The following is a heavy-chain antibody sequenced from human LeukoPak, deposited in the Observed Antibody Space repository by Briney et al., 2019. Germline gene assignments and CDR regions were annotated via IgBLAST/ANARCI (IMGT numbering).Heavy chain of an antibody. D-gene: IGHD5/OR15-5a*01. J-gene: IGHJ4*02. CDR1: GGSITGGSYY. CDR2: VYYSGST. CDR3: ARNSSTIVSLIRTAIGFAS. Sequence: SETLPLTCTVSGGSITGGSYYWAWIRQSPGKGLEWTGSVYYSGSTHYSSSLKSRVTISVDTSKNLFSLRLNSVTAADTAIYYCARNSSTIVSLIRTAIGFASWGQGTRVTVSS. V-gene: IGHV4-39*01.